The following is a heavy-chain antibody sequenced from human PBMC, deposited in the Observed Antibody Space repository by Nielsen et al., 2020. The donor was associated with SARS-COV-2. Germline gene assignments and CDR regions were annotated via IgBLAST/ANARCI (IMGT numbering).Heavy chain of an antibody. CDR1: GGSISSGGYY. V-gene: IGHV4-31*03. D-gene: IGHD3-3*01. Sequence: LSLTCTVSGGSISSGGYYWSWIRQHPGKGLEWIGYIYYSGSTYYNPSLKSRVTISVDTSKNQFSLKLSSVTAADTAVYYCARGKTIFGVVMGAFDIWGQGTMVTVSS. CDR3: ARGKTIFGVVMGAFDI. CDR2: IYYSGST. J-gene: IGHJ3*02.